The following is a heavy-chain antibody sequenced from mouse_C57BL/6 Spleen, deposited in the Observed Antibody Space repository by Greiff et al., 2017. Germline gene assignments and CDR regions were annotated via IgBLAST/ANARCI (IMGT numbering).Heavy chain of an antibody. V-gene: IGHV1-15*01. Sequence: QVQLQQSGAELVRPGASVTLSCKASGYTFTDYEMHWVKQTPVHGLEWIGAIDPETGGTAYNQKFKGKAILTAGKSSSTAYMELRSLTSEDSAVYYCTKGGYAMDYWGQGTSVTVSS. J-gene: IGHJ4*01. D-gene: IGHD2-2*01. CDR3: TKGGYAMDY. CDR1: GYTFTDYE. CDR2: IDPETGGT.